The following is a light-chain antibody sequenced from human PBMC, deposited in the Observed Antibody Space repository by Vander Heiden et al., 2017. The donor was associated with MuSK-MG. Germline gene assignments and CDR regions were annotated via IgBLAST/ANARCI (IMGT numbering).Light chain of an antibody. Sequence: QSALTQPPSASGSPGQSVTISCTGTSSDIGAYNFVSWYQQHPGKAPKLVIYAVTKRPSGVPDRFSASKSDNTASLTVSGLQAEDEADYYCSSFAGNNKYYVFGTGTKVTVL. J-gene: IGLJ1*01. V-gene: IGLV2-8*01. CDR1: SSDIGAYNF. CDR2: AVT. CDR3: SSFAGNNKYYV.